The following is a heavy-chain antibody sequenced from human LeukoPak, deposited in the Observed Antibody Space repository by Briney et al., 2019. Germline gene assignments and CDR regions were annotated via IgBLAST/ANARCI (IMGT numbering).Heavy chain of an antibody. CDR1: GGSISSGGYY. D-gene: IGHD3-22*01. CDR3: ARTYYYDSSGYHYPYSWFDP. V-gene: IGHV4-31*03. J-gene: IGHJ5*02. Sequence: PSETLSLTCTVSGGSISSGGYYGSWIRQHPEKGLEWIGYIYYSGSAYYNPSLKSRVTISVDTSKSQFSLKLSSVTAADTAVYYCARTYYYDSSGYHYPYSWFDPWGQGTLVTVSS. CDR2: IYYSGSA.